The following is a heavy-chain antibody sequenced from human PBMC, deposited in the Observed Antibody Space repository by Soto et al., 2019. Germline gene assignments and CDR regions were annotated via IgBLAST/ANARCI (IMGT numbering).Heavy chain of an antibody. V-gene: IGHV3-33*01. CDR2: IWYDGSNK. J-gene: IGHJ6*02. D-gene: IGHD6-19*01. CDR3: ARDPGVVAEYYYYYGMYV. CDR1: GFTFISYG. Sequence: GESLRLSCAASGFTFISYGMHWVRQAPGKGLEWVAVIWYDGSNKYYADSVKGRFTISRDNSKNTLYLQMNSLRAEDTAVYYCARDPGVVAEYYYYYGMYVCGQGTTVTVSS.